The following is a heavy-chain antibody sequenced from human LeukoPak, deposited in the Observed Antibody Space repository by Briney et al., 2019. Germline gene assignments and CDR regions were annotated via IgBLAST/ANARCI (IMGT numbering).Heavy chain of an antibody. CDR2: INHSGST. D-gene: IGHD2-2*01. Sequence: SEALSLTCAVYGGSFSGYYWSWIRQPPAKGLEGFGEINHSGSTNYNPSLKSRVTISVDTSKNQFSLKLSSVTAADTAVYYCAGAPAVLPLPSYWGQGTLVTVSS. CDR1: GGSFSGYY. CDR3: AGAPAVLPLPSY. V-gene: IGHV4-34*01. J-gene: IGHJ4*02.